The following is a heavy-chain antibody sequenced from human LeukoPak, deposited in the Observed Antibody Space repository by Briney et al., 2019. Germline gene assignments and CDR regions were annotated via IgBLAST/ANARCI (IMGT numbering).Heavy chain of an antibody. Sequence: SDTLSLTCTVSGGSISSYYWSWIRQPPGKGLEYIGYYYYTGDTNYNPSLKRRVTISVDTSKSHFSLKINSLTAADTAVYYCARGARSPDSWGQGTLVTVSS. CDR2: YYYTGDT. J-gene: IGHJ4*02. CDR1: GGSISSYY. CDR3: ARGARSPDS. V-gene: IGHV4-59*07.